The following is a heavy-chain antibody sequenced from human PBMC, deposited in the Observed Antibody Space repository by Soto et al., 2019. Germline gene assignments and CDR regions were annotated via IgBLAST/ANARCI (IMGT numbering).Heavy chain of an antibody. Sequence: QVQLVESGGGLVKPGGSLRLSCAASGFTFSDYYMSWIRQAPGKGLEWVSYISRSGTTIYYADSVKGRFTISRDNAKNSLYLQMKRLRAEDTAVYYCNRGYSGREYYYRYMDVWGKGTTVTVSS. CDR3: NRGYSGREYYYRYMDV. D-gene: IGHD5-12*01. J-gene: IGHJ6*03. CDR1: GFTFSDYY. V-gene: IGHV3-11*01. CDR2: ISRSGTTI.